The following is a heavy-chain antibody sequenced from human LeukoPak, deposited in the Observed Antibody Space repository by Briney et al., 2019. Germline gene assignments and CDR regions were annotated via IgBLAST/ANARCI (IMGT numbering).Heavy chain of an antibody. Sequence: GGSLRLSCAASGFTVSSNYRSWVRQAPGKGLEWVSVIYSGGSTYYADSVKGRFTISRDNSKNTLYLQMNSLRAEDTAVYCCARAVGARAYFDYWGQGTLVTVSS. CDR1: GFTVSSNY. CDR3: ARAVGARAYFDY. V-gene: IGHV3-66*02. D-gene: IGHD1-26*01. CDR2: IYSGGST. J-gene: IGHJ4*02.